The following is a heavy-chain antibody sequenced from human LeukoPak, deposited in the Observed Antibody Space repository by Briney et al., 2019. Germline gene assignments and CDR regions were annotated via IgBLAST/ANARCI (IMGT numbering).Heavy chain of an antibody. CDR3: ARGRRSGYFFRPTPDAFDI. Sequence: SETLSLTCTVSGGSISSYYWSWIRQPPGKGLEWIGYIYYSGSTNYNPSLKSRVTISVDTSKNQFSLKLSSVTAADTAVYYCARGRRSGYFFRPTPDAFDIWGQGTMVTVSS. J-gene: IGHJ3*02. V-gene: IGHV4-59*01. CDR2: IYYSGST. D-gene: IGHD3-22*01. CDR1: GGSISSYY.